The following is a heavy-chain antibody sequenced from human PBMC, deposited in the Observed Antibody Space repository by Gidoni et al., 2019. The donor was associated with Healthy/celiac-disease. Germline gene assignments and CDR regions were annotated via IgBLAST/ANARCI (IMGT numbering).Heavy chain of an antibody. V-gene: IGHV5-51*01. Sequence: EVQLVQSGAEVKKPGESLKISCKGSGYSFTRYWIGWVRQMPGKGLEWMGIIYPGDSDTRYSTSFQGQVTISADKSISTAYLQWSSLKASDTAMYYCARQDCSGGSCYSPFDYWGQGTLVTVSS. D-gene: IGHD2-15*01. CDR1: GYSFTRYW. CDR3: ARQDCSGGSCYSPFDY. J-gene: IGHJ4*02. CDR2: IYPGDSDT.